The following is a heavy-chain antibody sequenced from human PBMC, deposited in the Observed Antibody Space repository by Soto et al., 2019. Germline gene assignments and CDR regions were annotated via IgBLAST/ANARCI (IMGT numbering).Heavy chain of an antibody. CDR2: IGPAGDT. V-gene: IGHV3-13*04. CDR1: GFTLSNYD. J-gene: IGHJ4*02. Sequence: EVQLVESGGALVQPGGSLRLSCAASGFTLSNYDIHWVRQATGKGLEWVSAIGPAGDTYYPGSVKGRFTISRENAKNSLYLQMNSLRAGDTAVYYCARSRGADFDYWGQGTLVTVSS. CDR3: ARSRGADFDY. D-gene: IGHD3-10*01.